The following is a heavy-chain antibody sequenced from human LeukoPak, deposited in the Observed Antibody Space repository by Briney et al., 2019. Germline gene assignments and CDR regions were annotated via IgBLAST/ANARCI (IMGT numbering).Heavy chain of an antibody. D-gene: IGHD3-22*01. CDR3: AKGGDYYDSLTIDY. V-gene: IGHV3-23*01. CDR1: RFTFSTYA. CDR2: IANGGGST. J-gene: IGHJ4*02. Sequence: GGSLRLSCAASRFTFSTYAMSWVRQAPGKGLEWISTIANGGGSTYYADSVKGRFTISRDNSKNTLYLQMNSLRAEDTAVYYCAKGGDYYDSLTIDYWGQGTLVTVSS.